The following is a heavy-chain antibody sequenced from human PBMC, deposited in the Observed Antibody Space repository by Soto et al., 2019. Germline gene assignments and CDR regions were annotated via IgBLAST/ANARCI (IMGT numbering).Heavy chain of an antibody. CDR3: AKDRLAGNFDY. CDR2: ISATGST. Sequence: GGSLRLSCAASGFTFNNYAMNWVRQAPGKGLEWVATISATGSTYYADSVKGRFTISRDNSKNTLYLQMNGLRVEDTAVYYCAKDRLAGNFDYWGQGTQVTVSS. J-gene: IGHJ4*02. CDR1: GFTFNNYA. V-gene: IGHV3-23*01.